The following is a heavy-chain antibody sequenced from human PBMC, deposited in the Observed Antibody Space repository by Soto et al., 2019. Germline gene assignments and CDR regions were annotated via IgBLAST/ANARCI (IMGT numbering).Heavy chain of an antibody. Sequence: PSETLSLTCAVSGGSISSGGYSWTWIRQPPGKGLEWIGYIYHSGTAYYNPSLKSRVIISVDTSQSQFSLDLTSVIAADTAVYYCARASYPIRGRGNWFDPWGQGILVTVSS. J-gene: IGHJ5*02. CDR2: IYHSGTA. D-gene: IGHD3-10*01. V-gene: IGHV4-30-2*05. CDR3: ARASYPIRGRGNWFDP. CDR1: GGSISSGGYS.